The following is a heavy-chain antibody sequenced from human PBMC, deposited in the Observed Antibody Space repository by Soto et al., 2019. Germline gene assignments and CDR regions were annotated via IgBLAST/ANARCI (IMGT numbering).Heavy chain of an antibody. CDR3: AKADGELWLVPHLDN. J-gene: IGHJ4*02. CDR1: GFNFKKFA. CDR2: ISCCGGST. V-gene: IGHV3-23*01. D-gene: IGHD6-19*01. Sequence: EVQLLESGGGVVQTGGSLRLSCVASGFNFKKFAMAWVRQAPGEGLEWVSGISCCGGSTSYADSVKGRFSIARDDSKNTLSLQMNSLRVEDTAQYYCAKADGELWLVPHLDNWGQGTLVTVS.